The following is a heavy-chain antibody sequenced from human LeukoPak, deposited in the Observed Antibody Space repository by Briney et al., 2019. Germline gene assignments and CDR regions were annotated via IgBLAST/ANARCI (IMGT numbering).Heavy chain of an antibody. J-gene: IGHJ4*02. D-gene: IGHD3-22*01. CDR1: GGSISNYY. CDR3: ARGPRYYHDSSGYYYPYYFDY. V-gene: IGHV4-59*01. Sequence: PSETLSLTCTVCGGSISNYYWSWIRQPPGRGLEWIGYICYSGSTNYNPSLKSRVTISVDTSKNQFSLKLSSVTAADTAVYYCARGPRYYHDSSGYYYPYYFDYWGQGALVTVSS. CDR2: ICYSGST.